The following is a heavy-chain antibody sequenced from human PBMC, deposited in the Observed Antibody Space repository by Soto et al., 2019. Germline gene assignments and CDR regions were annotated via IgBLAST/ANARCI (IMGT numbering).Heavy chain of an antibody. D-gene: IGHD3-16*01. J-gene: IGHJ4*02. V-gene: IGHV3-9*01. Sequence: EVQLVESGGGLVQPGRSLRLSCAASGFTFDDTAMHWVRQAPGKGLEWVSSIGRNSGALAYADSVKGRFTISRDDARNSLYLQMNSLRTEDTALSFCAKGQRMIIKAFFDSWGPGTLVTVSS. CDR1: GFTFDDTA. CDR3: AKGQRMIIKAFFDS. CDR2: IGRNSGAL.